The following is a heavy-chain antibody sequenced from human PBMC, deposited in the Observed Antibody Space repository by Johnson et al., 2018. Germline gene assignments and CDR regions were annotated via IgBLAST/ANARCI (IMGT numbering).Heavy chain of an antibody. J-gene: IGHJ3*02. CDR1: GYSFTSYW. CDR3: ARRYCSGGSCYSGLDAFDI. CDR2: IYPGDSDT. V-gene: IGHV5-51*03. D-gene: IGHD2-15*01. Sequence: VQLVESGAEVKKPGESLKISCKGSGYSFTSYWIGWVRQMPGKGLEWMGIIYPGDSDTRYSPSFQGQVTISADKSISTAYLQWSSLKASDTAMYYCARRYCSGGSCYSGLDAFDIWGQGTMVTVSS.